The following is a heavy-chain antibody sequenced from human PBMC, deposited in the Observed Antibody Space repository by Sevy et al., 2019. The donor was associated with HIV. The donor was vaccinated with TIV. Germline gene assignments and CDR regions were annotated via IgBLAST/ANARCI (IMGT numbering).Heavy chain of an antibody. Sequence: GGSLRLSCAASGFTFSSYSMNWVRQAPGKGLEWVSSISSSSSYIYYADSVKGRFTISRDNAKNSLYLQMNSLRAEDTAVYYCARDLAYGDPIFDYWGQRTLVTVSS. CDR2: ISSSSSYI. D-gene: IGHD4-17*01. J-gene: IGHJ4*02. CDR1: GFTFSSYS. V-gene: IGHV3-21*01. CDR3: ARDLAYGDPIFDY.